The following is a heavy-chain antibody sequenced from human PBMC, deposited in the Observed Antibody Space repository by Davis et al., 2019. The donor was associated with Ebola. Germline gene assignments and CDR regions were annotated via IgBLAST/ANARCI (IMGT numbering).Heavy chain of an antibody. V-gene: IGHV4-38-2*01. CDR2: IYYSGST. CDR1: GFTFSSYT. Sequence: ESLKISCAASGFTFSSYTMSWVRQPPGKGLEWIGSIYYSGSTYYNPSLKSRVTISVDTSKNQFSLKLSSVTAADTAVYYCASTGDYGMDVWGKGTTVTVSS. CDR3: ASTGDYGMDV. J-gene: IGHJ6*04. D-gene: IGHD3-16*01.